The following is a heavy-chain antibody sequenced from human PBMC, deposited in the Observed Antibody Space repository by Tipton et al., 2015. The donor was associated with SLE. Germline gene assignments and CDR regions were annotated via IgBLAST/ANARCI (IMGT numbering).Heavy chain of an antibody. CDR2: IFYSGSFSGGST. Sequence: TLSLTCTVSGGSISGTYYWGWIRQPPGKVLEWIGSIFYSGSFSGGSTYYNPSLKSRVTISLDTSKNQFSLKLSSVTAADTAVYYCARGLNVGSYSAFDIWGQGSMVTVSS. V-gene: IGHV4-39*07. J-gene: IGHJ3*02. CDR3: ARGLNVGSYSAFDI. CDR1: GGSISGTYY. D-gene: IGHD1-26*01.